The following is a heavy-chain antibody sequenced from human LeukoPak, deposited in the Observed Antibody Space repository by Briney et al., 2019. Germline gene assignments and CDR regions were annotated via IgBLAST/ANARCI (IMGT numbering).Heavy chain of an antibody. CDR3: ARFASSGRPGYFDY. V-gene: IGHV3-7*03. Sequence: GGSLRLSCAASGFTFSSYWMSWVRQAPGKGLEWVANIKQDGSEKYYVDAAKGRFTLSRDNAKNSLYLQMNSLRAEDTAVYYCARFASSGRPGYFDYWGQGTLVTVSS. J-gene: IGHJ4*02. CDR1: GFTFSSYW. CDR2: IKQDGSEK. D-gene: IGHD6-19*01.